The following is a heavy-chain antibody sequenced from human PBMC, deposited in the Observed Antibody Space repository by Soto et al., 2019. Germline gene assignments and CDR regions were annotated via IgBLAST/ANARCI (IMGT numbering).Heavy chain of an antibody. V-gene: IGHV1-3*01. CDR2: INAGNGNT. Sequence: QVQLVQSGAEVKKPGASVKVSCKASGYTFTSYAMHWVRQAPGQRLEWMGWINAGNGNTKYSQKFQGRVTITRDTAASTAYMEMSSLRSEDTAVYYWARDPGPAAFDIWGQGRMVTVSS. CDR3: ARDPGPAAFDI. CDR1: GYTFTSYA. J-gene: IGHJ3*02.